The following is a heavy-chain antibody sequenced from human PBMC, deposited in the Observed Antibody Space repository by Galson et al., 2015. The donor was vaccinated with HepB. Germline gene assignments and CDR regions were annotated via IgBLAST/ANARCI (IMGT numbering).Heavy chain of an antibody. V-gene: IGHV1-69*13. Sequence: SVKVSCKASGGTFSSYAISWVRQAPGQGLEWLGGIIPIFGTANYAQKFQGRVTITADESTSTAYMELSSLRSEDTAVYYCATRASYDFWSGYYTGIGYYYMDVWGKGATVTVSS. J-gene: IGHJ6*03. D-gene: IGHD3-3*01. CDR1: GGTFSSYA. CDR2: IIPIFGTA. CDR3: ATRASYDFWSGYYTGIGYYYMDV.